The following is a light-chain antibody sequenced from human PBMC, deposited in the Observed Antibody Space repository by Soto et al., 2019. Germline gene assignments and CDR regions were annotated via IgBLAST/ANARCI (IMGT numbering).Light chain of an antibody. CDR3: QSYESSLSGWV. Sequence: QSVLTQPASVSGSPGQSITISCTGSSSDIGSYNLVSWYQQHPGKAPKLMIYEGSKRPSGVSNRFSGSKPGNTASLTISGLQAEDEADYYCQSYESSLSGWVFGGGTKLTVL. CDR1: SSDIGSYNL. J-gene: IGLJ3*02. V-gene: IGLV2-14*02. CDR2: EGS.